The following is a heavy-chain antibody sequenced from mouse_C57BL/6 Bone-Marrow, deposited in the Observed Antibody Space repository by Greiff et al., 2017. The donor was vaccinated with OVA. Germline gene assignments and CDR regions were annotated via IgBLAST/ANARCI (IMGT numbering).Heavy chain of an antibody. CDR2: IWWDDDK. CDR3: ARMRWLLRSGFAY. CDR1: GFSLSTFGMG. V-gene: IGHV8-8*01. Sequence: QVQLKESGPGILQPSQTLSLTCSFSGFSLSTFGMGVGWIRKPSGKGLEWLAHIWWDDDKYYNPALKSRLTISKDTSKNQVFLKIANVDTADTATYYCARMRWLLRSGFAYWGQGTLVTVSA. J-gene: IGHJ3*01. D-gene: IGHD2-3*01.